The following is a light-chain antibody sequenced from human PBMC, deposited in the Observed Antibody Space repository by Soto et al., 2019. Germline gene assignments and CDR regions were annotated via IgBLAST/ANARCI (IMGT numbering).Light chain of an antibody. Sequence: DIQMTQSPSSLSASIGDRVTITCQASQDIGDYLNWYQHKPGKAPKLLIYDASRLDTGVPSRFSGSGSGTEFFFTINSLQPEDIATYYCQQYDNLPFGQGTKLEIK. CDR2: DAS. V-gene: IGKV1-33*01. CDR3: QQYDNLP. CDR1: QDIGDY. J-gene: IGKJ2*01.